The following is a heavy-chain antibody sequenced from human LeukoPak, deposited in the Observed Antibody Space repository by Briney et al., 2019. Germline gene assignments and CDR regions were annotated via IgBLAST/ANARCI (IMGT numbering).Heavy chain of an antibody. V-gene: IGHV4-4*02. CDR2: IYHSGST. Sequence: PSGTLSLTCAVSGGSISSSNWWSWVRQPPGKGLEWIGEIYHSGSTNYNPSLQSRVTISVDTSKNQFSLNLNSVTAADTAVYYCARGGAARLHFQKWGQGTLVTVSS. CDR3: ARGGAARLHFQK. CDR1: GGSISSSNW. J-gene: IGHJ1*01. D-gene: IGHD6-6*01.